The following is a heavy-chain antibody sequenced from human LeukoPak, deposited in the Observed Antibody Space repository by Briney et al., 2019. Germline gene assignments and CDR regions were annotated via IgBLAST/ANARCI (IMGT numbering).Heavy chain of an antibody. V-gene: IGHV3-11*05. CDR3: AKGGWLEY. CDR2: ISSSSDYT. CDR1: GFTFSDYY. Sequence: GGSLRLSCAASGFTFSDYYMTWIRQAPGKGLECVSYISSSSDYTNYPDSVKGRFTISRDNAKNSLYLQMNSLRAEDTAVYYCAKGGWLEYWGQGTLVTVSS. D-gene: IGHD6-19*01. J-gene: IGHJ4*02.